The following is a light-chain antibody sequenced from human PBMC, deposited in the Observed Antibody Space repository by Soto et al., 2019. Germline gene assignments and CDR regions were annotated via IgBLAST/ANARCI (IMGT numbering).Light chain of an antibody. CDR2: GAS. V-gene: IGKV3-20*01. CDR1: QSVSSSF. J-gene: IGKJ1*01. CDR3: QQYEAVVT. Sequence: EIVLTQSPGTLSLSPGERATLSCRASQSVSSSFLAWYQQKPGRALRLPIDGASTRATGIPDRFSGSGSGTDFTLTISGLEPEDVAVYYCQQYEAVVTFGQGTKVDIK.